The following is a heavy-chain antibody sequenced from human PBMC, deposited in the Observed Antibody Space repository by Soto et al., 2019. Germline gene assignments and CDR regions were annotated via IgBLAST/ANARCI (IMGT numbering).Heavy chain of an antibody. D-gene: IGHD3-22*01. CDR2: IYYSGST. V-gene: IGHV4-59*01. CDR1: GGSISSYY. CDR3: ARALGNYYDSSGYPFDY. J-gene: IGHJ4*02. Sequence: SETLSLTCTVSGGSISSYYWSWIRQPPGKGLEWIGYIYYSGSTNYNPSLKSRVTISVDTSKNQFSLKLSSVTAADTAVYYCARALGNYYDSSGYPFDYWGQGTLVTVSS.